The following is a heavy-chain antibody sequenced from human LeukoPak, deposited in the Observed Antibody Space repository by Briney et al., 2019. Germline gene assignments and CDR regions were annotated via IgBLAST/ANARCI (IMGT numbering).Heavy chain of an antibody. D-gene: IGHD2-8*01. CDR3: AKDQVLESRLMVYATIDY. CDR2: ISYDGSNK. CDR1: GFTFSSYG. J-gene: IGHJ4*02. Sequence: HPGGSLRLSCAASGFTFSSYGMHWVRQAPGKGLEWVAVISYDGSNKYYADSVKGRFTISRDNSKNTLYLQMNSLRAEDTAVYYCAKDQVLESRLMVYATIDYWGQGTLVTVSS. V-gene: IGHV3-30*18.